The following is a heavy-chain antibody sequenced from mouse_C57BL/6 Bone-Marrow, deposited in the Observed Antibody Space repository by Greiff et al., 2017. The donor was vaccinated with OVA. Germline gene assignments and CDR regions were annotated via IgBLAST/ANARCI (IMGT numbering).Heavy chain of an antibody. CDR3: TREDYYGLYWYFDV. CDR2: IDPETGGT. CDR1: GYTFTDYE. V-gene: IGHV1-15*01. Sequence: QVQLKQSGAELVRPGASVTLSCKASGYTFTDYEMHWVKQTPVHGLEWIGAIDPETGGTAYNQKFKGKAILTADKSSSTAYMELRSLTSEDSAVFYCTREDYYGLYWYFDVWGTGTTVTVSS. J-gene: IGHJ1*03. D-gene: IGHD1-1*01.